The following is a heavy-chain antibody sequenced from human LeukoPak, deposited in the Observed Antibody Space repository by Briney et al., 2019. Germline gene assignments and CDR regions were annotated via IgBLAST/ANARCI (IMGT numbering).Heavy chain of an antibody. Sequence: GGSLRLSCAASGFTFSDSYMSWIRRVPGKGLEWISYISSSGGTAYYADSVKGRFTISRDNAKNSLYLQMNSLRAEDTAVYYCAKEGGDWGEGYFDYWGQGTLVTVSS. CDR3: AKEGGDWGEGYFDY. V-gene: IGHV3-11*01. CDR2: ISSSGGTA. J-gene: IGHJ4*02. CDR1: GFTFSDSY. D-gene: IGHD7-27*01.